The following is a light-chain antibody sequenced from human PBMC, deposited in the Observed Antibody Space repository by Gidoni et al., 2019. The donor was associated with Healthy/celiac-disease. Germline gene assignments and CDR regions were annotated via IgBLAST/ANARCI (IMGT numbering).Light chain of an antibody. CDR3: QAWDSSTFVV. CDR2: QDS. J-gene: IGLJ2*01. V-gene: IGLV3-1*01. Sequence: SYELTQPPPVSVSPGQTASITCSGDKVGDKYACWYQQKPGQSPVLVIYQDSKRPSGIPERFSGSNSGNTATLTISGTQAMDEADYYCQAWDSSTFVVFGGGTKLTVL. CDR1: KVGDKY.